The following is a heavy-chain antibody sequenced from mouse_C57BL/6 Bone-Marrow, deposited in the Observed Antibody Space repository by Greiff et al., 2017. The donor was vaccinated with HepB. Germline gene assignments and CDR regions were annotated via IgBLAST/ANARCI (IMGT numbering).Heavy chain of an antibody. CDR1: GYTFTDHT. Sequence: VQLQQSDAELVKPGASVKISCKVSGYTFTDHTIHWMKQRPEQGLEWIGYIYPRDGSTKYNEKFKGKATLTADKSSSTAYMELRSLTSEDSAVYFCASREINYYGSSPYYAMDYWGQGTSVTVSS. V-gene: IGHV1-78*01. J-gene: IGHJ4*01. CDR3: ASREINYYGSSPYYAMDY. D-gene: IGHD1-1*01. CDR2: IYPRDGST.